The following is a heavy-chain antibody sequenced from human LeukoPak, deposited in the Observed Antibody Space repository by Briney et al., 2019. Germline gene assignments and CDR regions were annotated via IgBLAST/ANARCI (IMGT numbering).Heavy chain of an antibody. CDR1: GFIYSHYG. Sequence: GGSLRLSCAASGFIYSHYGMHWVRQATGKGLEWVAVIWSDGSNRFYAGSVKGRFTISRDNSQNTLFLQMNSLRAEDTAMYYCARDAQRGFDYSNSLEYWGHGTLVTVSS. CDR2: IWSDGSNR. CDR3: ARDAQRGFDYSNSLEY. J-gene: IGHJ4*01. D-gene: IGHD4-11*01. V-gene: IGHV3-33*01.